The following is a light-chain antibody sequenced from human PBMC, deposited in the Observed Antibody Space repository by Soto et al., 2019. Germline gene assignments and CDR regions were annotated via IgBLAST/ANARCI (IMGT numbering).Light chain of an antibody. CDR1: NSDIGGYNY. Sequence: QSVLTQHASVSGSPGQSITIYCTGANSDIGGYNYVSWYQQYPGKAPKVIIYEVTNRPTGVSNRFSGSKSGKAASLTISGLQAEDEADYYCSSYRSVGTIVFGTGTKVTVL. V-gene: IGLV2-14*01. J-gene: IGLJ1*01. CDR2: EVT. CDR3: SSYRSVGTIV.